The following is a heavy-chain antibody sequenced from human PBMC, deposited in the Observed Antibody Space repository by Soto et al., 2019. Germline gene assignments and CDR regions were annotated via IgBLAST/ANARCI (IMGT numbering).Heavy chain of an antibody. CDR3: ARGAYYDFWSGYYMGFDY. CDR1: GGSISSYY. D-gene: IGHD3-3*01. J-gene: IGHJ4*02. Sequence: SETLSLTCTVSGGSISSYYWSWIRQPPGKGLEWIGCIYYSGSTNYNPSLKSRVTISVDTSKNQFSLKLSSVTAADTAVYYCARGAYYDFWSGYYMGFDYWGQGTLVTVSS. CDR2: IYYSGST. V-gene: IGHV4-59*01.